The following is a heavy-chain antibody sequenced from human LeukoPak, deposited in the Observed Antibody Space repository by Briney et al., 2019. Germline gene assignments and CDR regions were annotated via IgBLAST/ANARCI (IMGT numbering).Heavy chain of an antibody. CDR3: ARTPGYYLYYFDY. D-gene: IGHD3-22*01. CDR1: GFTFSIFE. CDR2: ITGTGNTI. J-gene: IGHJ4*02. Sequence: GGSLRLSCAASGFTFSIFELNWVRQAPGKGLEWISYITGTGNTIYYADSVKGRFTISRDNAKNSLYLQMNSLRAEDTAVYYCARTPGYYLYYFDYWGQGTLVTVSS. V-gene: IGHV3-48*03.